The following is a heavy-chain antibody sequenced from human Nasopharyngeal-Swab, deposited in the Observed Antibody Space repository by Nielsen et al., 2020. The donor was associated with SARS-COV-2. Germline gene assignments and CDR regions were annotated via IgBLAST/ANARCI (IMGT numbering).Heavy chain of an antibody. J-gene: IGHJ4*02. V-gene: IGHV4-39*02. D-gene: IGHD4-17*01. Sequence: SETLSLNCTVSGGSISSSSYYWGWIRQPPGKGLEWIGYIYYSGSTYYNPSLESRVSMSVDTSKNHFSLKVSFVTAADTAVYYCARVPSDYGDPSGFDYWGQGILVTVSS. CDR2: IYYSGST. CDR1: GGSISSSSYY. CDR3: ARVPSDYGDPSGFDY.